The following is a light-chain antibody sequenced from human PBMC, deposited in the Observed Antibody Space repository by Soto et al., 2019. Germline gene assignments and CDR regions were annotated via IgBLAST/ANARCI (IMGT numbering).Light chain of an antibody. CDR3: AAWDDSLKALV. Sequence: QSVLTQPPSASGTPGQRVTISCSGSSSNIGGNYVYWYQQLPGAAPKLLIYLNDQRPSGVPDRFFGSKSGTSASLAISGLRSEDEAEYYCAAWDDSLKALVFGGGTKLTVL. CDR1: SSNIGGNY. J-gene: IGLJ2*01. CDR2: LND. V-gene: IGLV1-47*02.